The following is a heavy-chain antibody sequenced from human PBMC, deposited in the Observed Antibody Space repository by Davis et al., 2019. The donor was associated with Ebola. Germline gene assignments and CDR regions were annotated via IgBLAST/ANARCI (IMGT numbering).Heavy chain of an antibody. CDR3: VTAGGSALNYYYYLDV. CDR1: GFSFSHYG. J-gene: IGHJ6*03. Sequence: PGGSLRLSCAVSGFSFSHYGMHWVRQTPDKGLEWLAVVTHDGRNQYYAESVEGRFTISRDNGRSTVLLHLNSLRPEDTGRYYCVTAGGSALNYYYYLDVWGEGTSVTVSS. CDR2: VTHDGRNQ. D-gene: IGHD6-19*01. V-gene: IGHV3-30*03.